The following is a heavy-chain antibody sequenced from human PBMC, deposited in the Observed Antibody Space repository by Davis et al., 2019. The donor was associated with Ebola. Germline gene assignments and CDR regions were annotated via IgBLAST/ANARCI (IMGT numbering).Heavy chain of an antibody. V-gene: IGHV4-61*08. CDR3: ARAARQCSPGCYFES. J-gene: IGHJ4*02. D-gene: IGHD6-19*01. Sequence: MPSETLSLTCTVSGGSVSSGGYYWNWIRQPPGKGLEWIGYIYYSGSTNYNPSLKSRVTISVDTSKNQFSLKLSSVTAADTAVYYCARAARQCSPGCYFESWGQGTLVTVSS. CDR2: IYYSGST. CDR1: GGSVSSGGYY.